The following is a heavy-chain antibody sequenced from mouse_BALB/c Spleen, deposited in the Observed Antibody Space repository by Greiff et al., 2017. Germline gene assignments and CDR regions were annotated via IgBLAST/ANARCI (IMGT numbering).Heavy chain of an antibody. CDR2: INPSNGGT. V-gene: IGHV1S81*02. Sequence: QVQLQQSGAELVKPGASVKLSCKASGYTFTSYYMYWVKQRPGQGLEWIGEINPSNGGTNFNEKFKSKATLTVDKSSSTAYMQLSSLTSEDSAVYYCTRSGPGLDYWGQGTTLTVSS. CDR1: GYTFTSYY. CDR3: TRSGPGLDY. J-gene: IGHJ2*01.